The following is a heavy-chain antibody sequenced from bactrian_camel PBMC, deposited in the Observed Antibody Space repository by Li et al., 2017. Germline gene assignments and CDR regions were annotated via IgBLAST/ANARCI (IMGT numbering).Heavy chain of an antibody. CDR1: GYISSRHC. CDR2: IDSDGST. V-gene: IGHV3S53*01. Sequence: HVQLVESGGGSVQAGGSLRLSCTHSGYISSRHCMGWFRQAPGKEREGVAAIDSDGSTSYADSVKGRFTISKDNAKNTLYLQMNSLKPEDTALYYCAASCRFGTQCSGGFYSLTCPFRYWGQGTQVTVS. J-gene: IGHJ4*01. D-gene: IGHD2*01. CDR3: AASCRFGTQCSGGFYSLTCPFRY.